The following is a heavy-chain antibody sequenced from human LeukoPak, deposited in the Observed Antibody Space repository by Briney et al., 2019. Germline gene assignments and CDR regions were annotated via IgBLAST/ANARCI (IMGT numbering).Heavy chain of an antibody. CDR2: TNPSNGGT. J-gene: IGHJ3*02. Sequence: ASVKVSCKTSGYTFTGYYIHWVRQAPGQGLEWMGWTNPSNGGTIYAHKFQGRVTMTRDMSTSTVYMELSSLRSEDTAVYYCARAVVTSPRSAFDIWGQGTMVTVSS. CDR1: GYTFTGYY. V-gene: IGHV1-2*02. CDR3: ARAVVTSPRSAFDI. D-gene: IGHD4-23*01.